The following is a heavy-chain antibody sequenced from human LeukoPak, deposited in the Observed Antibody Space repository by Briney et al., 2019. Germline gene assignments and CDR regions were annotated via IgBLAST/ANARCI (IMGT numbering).Heavy chain of an antibody. J-gene: IGHJ4*02. CDR2: IIPIFGTA. V-gene: IGHV1-69*06. D-gene: IGHD4-23*01. CDR1: GGTFSSYA. CDR3: ARDDYYGGNSVDY. Sequence: ASVKVSCKASGGTFSSYAISWVRQAPGQGLEWMGGIIPIFGTANYAQKFQGRVTITADKSTSTAYMELSSLRSEDTAVYYCARDDYYGGNSVDYWGQGTLVTVSS.